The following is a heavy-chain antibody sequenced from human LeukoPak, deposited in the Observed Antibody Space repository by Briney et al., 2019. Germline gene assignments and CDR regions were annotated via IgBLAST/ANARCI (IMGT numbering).Heavy chain of an antibody. J-gene: IGHJ4*02. Sequence: EASVKVSCKASGYRFTSYDLNWVRQATGQGLEWMGWIDPNSGGTNYAQKFQGRVTMTRDTSISTAYMVLNRLRSDDTAVYYCAREYYYGSGNYYNRIDYWGQGTLVTVSS. CDR1: GYRFTSYD. D-gene: IGHD3-10*01. V-gene: IGHV1-2*02. CDR2: IDPNSGGT. CDR3: AREYYYGSGNYYNRIDY.